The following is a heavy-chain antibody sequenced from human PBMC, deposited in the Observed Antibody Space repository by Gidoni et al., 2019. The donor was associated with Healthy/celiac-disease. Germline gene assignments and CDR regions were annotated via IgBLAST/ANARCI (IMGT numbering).Heavy chain of an antibody. CDR1: GYTFTGYY. Sequence: QVQLVQSGAEVKKPGASVTVSCKASGYTFTGYYMLWARQAPGQGLEWMGWINPNSGGTNYAQKFQGRVTMTRDTSISTAYMELSRLRSDDTAVYYCARDRSAPLGNDFWSGGYGMDVWGQGTTVTVSS. CDR3: ARDRSAPLGNDFWSGGYGMDV. V-gene: IGHV1-2*02. CDR2: INPNSGGT. D-gene: IGHD3-3*01. J-gene: IGHJ6*02.